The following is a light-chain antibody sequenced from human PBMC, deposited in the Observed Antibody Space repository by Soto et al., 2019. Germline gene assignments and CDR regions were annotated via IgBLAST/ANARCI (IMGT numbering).Light chain of an antibody. V-gene: IGKV1-17*01. CDR1: QGIRSD. CDR3: LQYNSHPQT. CDR2: AAS. Sequence: DIQMTQSPSSLSASVGDRVTITCRASQGIRSDLGWNQQKPGKAPKRLIYAASSLQSGVPSRFSGSGSGTEFTLTISSLQPEDFATYYCLQYNSHPQTFGQGTKLEIK. J-gene: IGKJ2*01.